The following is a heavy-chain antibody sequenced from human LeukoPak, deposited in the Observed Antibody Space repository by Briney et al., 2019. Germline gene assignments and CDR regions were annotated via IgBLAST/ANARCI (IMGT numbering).Heavy chain of an antibody. D-gene: IGHD6-13*01. Sequence: ASVKVSCKASGYTFTGYYMHWVRQAPGQGLEWMGWINPNSGGTNYAQKFQGRVTMTRGTSISTAYMELSRLRSDDTAVYYCARGIAAANYYYYGMDVWGQGTTVTVSS. CDR3: ARGIAAANYYYYGMDV. V-gene: IGHV1-2*02. J-gene: IGHJ6*02. CDR2: INPNSGGT. CDR1: GYTFTGYY.